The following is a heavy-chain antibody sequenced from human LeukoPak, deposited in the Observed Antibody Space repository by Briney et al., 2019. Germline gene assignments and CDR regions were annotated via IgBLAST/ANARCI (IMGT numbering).Heavy chain of an antibody. D-gene: IGHD6-19*01. CDR1: GGSISSYY. J-gene: IGHJ4*02. CDR2: IYYSGST. Sequence: SETLSLTCTVSGGSISSYYWSWIRQPPGKGLEWIGYIYYSGSTNYNPSLKSRVTISVDTSKNQFSLKLSSVTAADTAVYYCARGARGSRSSGFEGFDYWGQGTLVTVSS. CDR3: ARGARGSRSSGFEGFDY. V-gene: IGHV4-59*01.